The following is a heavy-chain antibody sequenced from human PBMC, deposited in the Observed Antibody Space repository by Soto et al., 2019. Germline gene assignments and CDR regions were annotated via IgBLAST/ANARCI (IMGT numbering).Heavy chain of an antibody. J-gene: IGHJ1*01. V-gene: IGHV4-39*01. CDR1: GGSISSISYY. CDR3: ARQVIAAAGTGYFQH. D-gene: IGHD6-13*01. CDR2: IQYTGNT. Sequence: SETLSLTCTVSGGSISSISYYWGWIRQPPGKGLEYIGNIQYTGNTFYNASLKSRVTISVDTSKNQVSLKLRSVTAADTAVYYCARQVIAAAGTGYFQHWGQGAPVTVSS.